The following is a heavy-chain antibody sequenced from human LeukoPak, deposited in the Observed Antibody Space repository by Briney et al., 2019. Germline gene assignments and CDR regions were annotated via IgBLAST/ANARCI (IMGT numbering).Heavy chain of an antibody. J-gene: IGHJ4*02. Sequence: SETLSLTCAVYGGSFSGYYWSWIRQPPGKGLEWIGEINHSGSTNYNPSLKSRVTISVDTSKNQFSLKLSSVTAADTAVYYCARGYRTPHGGNANEFDYWGQGTLVTVSS. V-gene: IGHV4-34*01. CDR2: INHSGST. CDR1: GGSFSGYY. CDR3: ARGYRTPHGGNANEFDY. D-gene: IGHD4-23*01.